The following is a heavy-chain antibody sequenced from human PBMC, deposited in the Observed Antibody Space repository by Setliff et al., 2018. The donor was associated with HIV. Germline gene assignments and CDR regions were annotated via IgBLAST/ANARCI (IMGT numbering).Heavy chain of an antibody. CDR2: INTQTGSP. Sequence: GASVKVSCKTSGYNFENYAINWVRQAPGQGLEWMGWINTQTGSPTYAQAFTGRFVFSVDSTVTTAYLQISGLKADDTAVYYCARALYGEYGGDLNWLDPWGQGTLVTVSS. J-gene: IGHJ5*02. V-gene: IGHV7-4-1*02. CDR1: GYNFENYA. CDR3: ARALYGEYGGDLNWLDP. D-gene: IGHD4-17*01.